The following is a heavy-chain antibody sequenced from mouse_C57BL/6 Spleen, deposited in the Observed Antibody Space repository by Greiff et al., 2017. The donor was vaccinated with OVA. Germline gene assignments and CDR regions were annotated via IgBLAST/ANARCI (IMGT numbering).Heavy chain of an antibody. J-gene: IGHJ2*01. V-gene: IGHV1-82*01. CDR2: IYPGDGDT. D-gene: IGHD1-1*01. CDR1: GYAFSSSW. CDR3: ARAYGSSFSFDY. Sequence: VMLVESGPELVKPGASVKISCKASGYAFSSSWMNWVKQRPGKGLEWIGRIYPGDGDTNYNGKFKGKATLTADKSSSTAYMQLSSLTSEDSAVYFCARAYGSSFSFDYWGQGTTLTVSS.